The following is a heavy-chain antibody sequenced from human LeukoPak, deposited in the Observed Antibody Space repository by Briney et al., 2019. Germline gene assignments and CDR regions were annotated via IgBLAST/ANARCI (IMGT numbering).Heavy chain of an antibody. V-gene: IGHV5-51*01. D-gene: IGHD6-19*01. J-gene: IGHJ4*02. CDR3: ARRGSGWSYYFDY. CDR1: GYSFTNNW. CDR2: IYPGDSDT. Sequence: GESLKISCKGSGYSFTNNWIGWVRQMPGKGLEWMGIIYPGDSDTRYSPSFQGQVTISADKSISTAYLQWSSLKASDTAMYYCARRGSGWSYYFDYWGQGTLVTVSS.